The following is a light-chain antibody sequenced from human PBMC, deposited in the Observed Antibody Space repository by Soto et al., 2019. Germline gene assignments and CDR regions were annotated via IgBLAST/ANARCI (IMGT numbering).Light chain of an antibody. CDR2: GDT. J-gene: IGLJ3*02. CDR3: SSFAGSNIWV. V-gene: IGLV1-40*01. Sequence: QSVLTQPPSVSGAPGQRVTISCTGSSSNIGAGYDVHWYLQLPGTAPKLLVYGDTNRPSGVPDRFSGSKSGNTASLTVSGLQAEDEADYYCSSFAGSNIWVFGGGTKLTVL. CDR1: SSNIGAGYD.